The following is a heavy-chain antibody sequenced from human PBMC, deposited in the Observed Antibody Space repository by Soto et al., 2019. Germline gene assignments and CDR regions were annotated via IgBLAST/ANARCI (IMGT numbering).Heavy chain of an antibody. J-gene: IGHJ6*02. CDR2: MNPDSENT. CDR1: GYTFTNYD. CDR3: TRAQFEFGSYFGLDV. D-gene: IGHD3-10*01. Sequence: QVHLVQSGAEVTQPGASVRVSCKASGYTFTNYDITWVRQATGQVLEWMGWMNPDSENTGSPQKCQVRVTMTVNTSINPAYMELTSLRSEDTAVYYCTRAQFEFGSYFGLDVWGQGTTVTVSS. V-gene: IGHV1-8*01.